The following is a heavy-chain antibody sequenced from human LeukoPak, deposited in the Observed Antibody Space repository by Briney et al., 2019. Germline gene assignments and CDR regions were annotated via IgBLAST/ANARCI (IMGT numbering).Heavy chain of an antibody. Sequence: PGGSPRLSCAASGFTFSSYSINWVRQAPGKGLEWVSSISSSSSYIYYADSVKGRFTISRDNAKNSLYLQMNSLRAEDTAVYYCARVGILTGSQGWGQGTLVTVSS. J-gene: IGHJ4*02. CDR2: ISSSSSYI. CDR1: GFTFSSYS. CDR3: ARVGILTGSQG. D-gene: IGHD3-9*01. V-gene: IGHV3-21*01.